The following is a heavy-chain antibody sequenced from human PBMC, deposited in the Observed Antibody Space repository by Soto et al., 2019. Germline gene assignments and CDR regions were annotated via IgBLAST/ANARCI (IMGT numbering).Heavy chain of an antibody. CDR1: GGTFSSYT. CDR3: ASEKIVVLPAADVGYYYGMDV. D-gene: IGHD2-2*01. J-gene: IGHJ6*02. V-gene: IGHV1-69*02. Sequence: QVQLVQSGAEVKKPGSSVKVSCKASGGTFSSYTISWVRQAPGQGLEWMGRIIPILGIANYAQKFQGRVTITADKSTSTAYMELSSLRSGETAVYYCASEKIVVLPAADVGYYYGMDVWGQGTTVTVSS. CDR2: IIPILGIA.